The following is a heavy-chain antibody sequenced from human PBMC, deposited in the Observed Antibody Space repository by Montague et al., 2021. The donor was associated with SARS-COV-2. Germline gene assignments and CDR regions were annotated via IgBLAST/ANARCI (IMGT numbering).Heavy chain of an antibody. V-gene: IGHV3-30*04. CDR2: ISYVGSNE. D-gene: IGHD1-26*01. CDR1: GFTFSNYP. Sequence: SLRLSLSASGFTFSNYPMHWVRQAPGKGLEWVAMISYVGSNENYAASVKGRFTISRDNSKNTLYLQMNSLRAEDTAVYYCVRDVVGATWGAFDIWGQGTLVTVSS. J-gene: IGHJ3*02. CDR3: VRDVVGATWGAFDI.